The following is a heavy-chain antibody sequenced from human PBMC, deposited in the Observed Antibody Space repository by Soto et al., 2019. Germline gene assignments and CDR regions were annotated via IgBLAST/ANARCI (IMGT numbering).Heavy chain of an antibody. CDR1: GFTFSSYS. J-gene: IGHJ4*02. CDR3: AGDSPPIDY. CDR2: ISSSSSTI. V-gene: IGHV3-48*01. Sequence: EVQLVESGGGLVQPGGSLRLSCAASGFTFSSYSMNWVRQAPGKGLEWVSYISSSSSTIYYADSVKGRFTLSRDNAKNSLYLQMNSLRAEDTAVYYCAGDSPPIDYWGQGTLVTVSS.